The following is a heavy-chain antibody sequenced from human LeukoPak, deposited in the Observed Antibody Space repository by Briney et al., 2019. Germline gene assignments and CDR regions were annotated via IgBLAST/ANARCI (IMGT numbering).Heavy chain of an antibody. J-gene: IGHJ5*02. CDR2: IRFDGSDK. V-gene: IGHV3-30*02. Sequence: GGSLRLSCAASGFTFSNYGMHWVRQAPGKGLEWVAFIRFDGSDKFYADSVKGRFTISRDNSQNTLYLQMNSLGAEDTAIYYCAKDRIASPPQGRFDPWGQGTLVTVSS. CDR1: GFTFSNYG. D-gene: IGHD6-6*01. CDR3: AKDRIASPPQGRFDP.